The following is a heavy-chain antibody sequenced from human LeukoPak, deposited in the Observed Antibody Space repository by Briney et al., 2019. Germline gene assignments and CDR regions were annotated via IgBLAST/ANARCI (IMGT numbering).Heavy chain of an antibody. Sequence: PSETLSLTCAVYGGSFSGYYWNWIRQPPGKGLEWIGEINHSGSTNYNPSLKSRVTISVDTSKNQFSLKLSSVTAADTAVYYCARDGVDYGDAFDIWGQGTMVTVSS. CDR3: ARDGVDYGDAFDI. CDR1: GGSFSGYY. CDR2: INHSGST. J-gene: IGHJ3*02. D-gene: IGHD4-17*01. V-gene: IGHV4-34*01.